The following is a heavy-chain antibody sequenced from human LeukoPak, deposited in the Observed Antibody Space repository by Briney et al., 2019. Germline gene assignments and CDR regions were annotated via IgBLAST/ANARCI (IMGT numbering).Heavy chain of an antibody. D-gene: IGHD2-15*01. Sequence: PSETLSLTRAVSGGSFSGYYWSWIRQPPGKGLEWIGEINHSGSTNYNPSLKSRVTISVDTSKNQFSLKLSSVTAADTAVYYCARRIPYALMDYWGQGTLVTVSS. CDR1: GGSFSGYY. CDR2: INHSGST. J-gene: IGHJ4*02. V-gene: IGHV4-34*01. CDR3: ARRIPYALMDY.